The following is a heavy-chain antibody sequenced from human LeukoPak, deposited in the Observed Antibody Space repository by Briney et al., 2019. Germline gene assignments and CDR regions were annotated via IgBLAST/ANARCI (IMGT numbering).Heavy chain of an antibody. J-gene: IGHJ6*03. CDR3: ARTNYDFWSGYYYYYYMDV. CDR1: GYTFTGYD. CDR2: MNPNSGNT. Sequence: ASVKVSCKASGYTFTGYDINWVRQATGQGLEWMGWMNPNSGNTGYAQKFQGRVTMTRNTSISTAYMELSSLRSEDTAVYYCARTNYDFWSGYYYYYYMDVWGKGTTVTVSS. D-gene: IGHD3-3*01. V-gene: IGHV1-8*01.